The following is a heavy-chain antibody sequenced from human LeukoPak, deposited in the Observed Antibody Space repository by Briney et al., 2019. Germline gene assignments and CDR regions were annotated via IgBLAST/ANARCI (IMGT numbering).Heavy chain of an antibody. Sequence: PGGSLRLSCAASGFTFSTYAMSWVRQARGKGVEGVSAISGSGGGTYYANCVKGRFTIYRDNSKNTLYLQMNSLRAEDTAVYYCAKDLDYSRGWYYDYWGQGTLVTVSS. CDR1: GFTFSTYA. J-gene: IGHJ4*02. D-gene: IGHD6-19*01. V-gene: IGHV3-23*01. CDR2: ISGSGGGT. CDR3: AKDLDYSRGWYYDY.